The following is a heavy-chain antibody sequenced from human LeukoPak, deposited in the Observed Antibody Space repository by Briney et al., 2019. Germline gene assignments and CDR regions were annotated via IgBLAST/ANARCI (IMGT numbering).Heavy chain of an antibody. V-gene: IGHV4-39*07. CDR2: IYYSGST. Sequence: SETLSLTCTVSGGSISSSSYYWGWVRQPPGKGLEWIGSIYYSGSTYYNPSLKSRVTISVDTSKNQFSLKLSSVTAADTAVYYCARDRFERGSGSYSTGFDYWGQGTLVTVSS. D-gene: IGHD1-26*01. J-gene: IGHJ4*02. CDR1: GGSISSSSYY. CDR3: ARDRFERGSGSYSTGFDY.